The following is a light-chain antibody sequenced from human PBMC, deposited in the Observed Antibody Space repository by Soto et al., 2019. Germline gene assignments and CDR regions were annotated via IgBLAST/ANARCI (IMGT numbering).Light chain of an antibody. CDR1: CXDVGSYDY. V-gene: IGLV2-14*01. Sequence: QSALTQLASVSGSPGQTPTISCTGTCXDVGSYDYVSWYQQFPGKAPKLILYEVSNRPSGVSLRFSGSKSGDTASLTISGLQPDDEAEYYCASCRNCHCLEIFGTGTKVT. CDR3: ASCRNCHCLEI. CDR2: EVS. J-gene: IGLJ1*01.